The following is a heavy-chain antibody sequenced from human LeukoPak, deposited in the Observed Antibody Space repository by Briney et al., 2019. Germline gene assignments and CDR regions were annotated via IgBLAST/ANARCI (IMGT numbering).Heavy chain of an antibody. Sequence: GGSLRLSCAASRFTFDGYAMHWVRQAPGKGLEWVSSISWNSGNTDYAASVKGRFTISRDNAKKSLHLQMNSLRAEDTALYYCAESGTYSSSSGYIDSWGQGTLVTVSS. CDR2: ISWNSGNT. J-gene: IGHJ4*02. D-gene: IGHD6-6*01. CDR3: AESGTYSSSSGYIDS. V-gene: IGHV3-9*01. CDR1: RFTFDGYA.